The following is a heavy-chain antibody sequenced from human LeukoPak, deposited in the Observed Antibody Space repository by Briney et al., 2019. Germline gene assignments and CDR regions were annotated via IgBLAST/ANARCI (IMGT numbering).Heavy chain of an antibody. D-gene: IGHD2-2*01. J-gene: IGHJ6*02. Sequence: ASVKVSCKASGYTFTSYGISWVRQAPGQGLEWMGWISAYNGNTNYAQKLQGKVTMTTDTSTSTAYMELRSLRSDDTAVYYCARADIVVVPAATYYYYYGMDVWGQGTTVTVSS. CDR1: GYTFTSYG. V-gene: IGHV1-18*01. CDR3: ARADIVVVPAATYYYYYGMDV. CDR2: ISAYNGNT.